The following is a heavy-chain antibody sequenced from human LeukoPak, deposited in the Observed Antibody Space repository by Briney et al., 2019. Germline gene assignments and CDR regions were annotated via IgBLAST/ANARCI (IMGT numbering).Heavy chain of an antibody. V-gene: IGHV4-34*01. J-gene: IGHJ4*02. CDR2: INHSGST. Sequence: SETLSLTCAVDGGSFSGYYWRWIRQPPGEGREWIGEINHSGSTDYNPSLKSRVTIPVDTSKNQFSLKLSSVTAADTAVYHCARDLNYYDIWTGYWYYFDYWGQGTLVTVSS. D-gene: IGHD3-9*01. CDR3: ARDLNYYDIWTGYWYYFDY. CDR1: GGSFSGYY.